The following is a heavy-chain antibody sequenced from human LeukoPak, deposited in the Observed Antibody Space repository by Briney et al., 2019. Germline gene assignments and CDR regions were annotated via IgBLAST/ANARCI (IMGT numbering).Heavy chain of an antibody. J-gene: IGHJ4*02. CDR2: ISYDGSKK. Sequence: GGSLRLSCAASGFTFSSYAMHWVRQAPGKGLEWVVGISYDGSKKYHADSVKGRFTISRDNSKNTLYLQMNSLRVEDTAVYYCARDQGPGIADCFDYWGQGTLVTVSS. CDR1: GFTFSSYA. D-gene: IGHD6-13*01. V-gene: IGHV3-30-3*01. CDR3: ARDQGPGIADCFDY.